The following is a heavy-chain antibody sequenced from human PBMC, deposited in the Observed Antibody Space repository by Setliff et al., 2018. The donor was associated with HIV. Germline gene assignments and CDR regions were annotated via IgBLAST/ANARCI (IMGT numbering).Heavy chain of an antibody. CDR3: AKLAPSYSSGKDDF. D-gene: IGHD6-19*01. Sequence: GGSLRLSCAASGLTDTYNYMSWVRQAPGKGLVWVSVITGDGSYTYYADSVKGRFTISRDNSKSTLYLQMNSLRPEDTAIYYCAKLAPSYSSGKDDFWGQGTLVTVSS. CDR1: GLTDTYNY. J-gene: IGHJ4*02. V-gene: IGHV3-23*01. CDR2: ITGDGSYT.